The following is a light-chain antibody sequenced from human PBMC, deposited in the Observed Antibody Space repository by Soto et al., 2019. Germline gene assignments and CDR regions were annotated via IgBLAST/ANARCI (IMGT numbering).Light chain of an antibody. CDR1: QSISSY. CDR3: QHYNSYSEA. Sequence: IKLTQSPSTLSASVGDRVTITCRASQSISSYLNWYKQKPGKAPKLLSYKASTLKSGVPSRFSGSGSGTEFTLTISSLKPDDFATYYCQHYNSYSEAFGQGTKVDIK. CDR2: KAS. J-gene: IGKJ1*01. V-gene: IGKV1-5*03.